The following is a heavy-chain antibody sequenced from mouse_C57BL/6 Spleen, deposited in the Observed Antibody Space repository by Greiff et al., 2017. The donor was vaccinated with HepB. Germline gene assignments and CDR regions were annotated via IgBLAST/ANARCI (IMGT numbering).Heavy chain of an antibody. V-gene: IGHV1-53*01. Sequence: QVQLQQSGTELVKPGASVKLSCKASGYTFTSYWMHWVKQRPGQGLEWIGNINPSNGGTNYNEKFKSKATLTVDKSSSTAYMQRSSLTSADSAVYHCARWTPDSAMDYWGQGASVTVSS. CDR2: INPSNGGT. CDR1: GYTFTSYW. J-gene: IGHJ4*01. CDR3: ARWTPDSAMDY.